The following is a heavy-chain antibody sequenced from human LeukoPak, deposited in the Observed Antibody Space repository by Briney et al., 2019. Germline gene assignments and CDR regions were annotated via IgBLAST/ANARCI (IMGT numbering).Heavy chain of an antibody. CDR1: GFTFSDYY. CDR3: AKKKYPRHYYYGMDV. Sequence: PGGSLRLSGAACGFTFSDYYMSWIRQAPGKGLEWVCYISSSGSTIYYADSVKGRSTISRDNTKNSLYLQMNSLRAEDTAVYYCAKKKYPRHYYYGMDVWGQGTTVTVSS. J-gene: IGHJ6*02. D-gene: IGHD2/OR15-2a*01. CDR2: ISSSGSTI. V-gene: IGHV3-11*01.